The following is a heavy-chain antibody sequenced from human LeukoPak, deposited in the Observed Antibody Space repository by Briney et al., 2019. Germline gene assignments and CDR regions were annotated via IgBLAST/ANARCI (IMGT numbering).Heavy chain of an antibody. D-gene: IGHD2-15*01. CDR3: AKGGYTTCFDP. CDR1: GFIFSNDV. J-gene: IGHJ5*02. Sequence: GGSLRLSCAASGFIFSNDVMDWVRQAPGKRLEWVSSITPSGDKAYCIDSVRGRFTMSRDNSKNTLYLEMNSLRAEDTAVYYCAKGGYTTCFDPWGQGTLVTVSS. V-gene: IGHV3-23*01. CDR2: ITPSGDKA.